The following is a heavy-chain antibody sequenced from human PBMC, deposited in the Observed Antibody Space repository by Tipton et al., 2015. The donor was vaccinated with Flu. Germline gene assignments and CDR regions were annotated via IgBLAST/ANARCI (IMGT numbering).Heavy chain of an antibody. Sequence: TLSLTCIVSGGSISSNSYYWGWIRQPPGKGLEWIGSIYYSGSTYYNPSLKSRVTISVDTSKNQFSLKLSSVTAADTAVYYCARGATRRPFSGYDYTGYWGQGTLVTVSS. V-gene: IGHV4-39*07. CDR1: GGSISSNSYY. CDR2: IYYSGST. CDR3: ARGATRRPFSGYDYTGY. J-gene: IGHJ4*02. D-gene: IGHD5-12*01.